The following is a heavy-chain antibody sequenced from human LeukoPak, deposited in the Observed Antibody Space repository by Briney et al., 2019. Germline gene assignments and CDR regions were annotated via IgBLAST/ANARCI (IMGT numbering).Heavy chain of an antibody. Sequence: GGPLKLSGEASGFTFSSYWMNWVRQAPGKGLVWVSRIASDGSSTTYADSVKGRFSISRDNAKNTLYLQMNSLRVEDTAVYYCARGRPHGNDYWGQGTLVTVSS. CDR1: GFTFSSYW. CDR3: ARGRPHGNDY. D-gene: IGHD4-23*01. J-gene: IGHJ4*02. V-gene: IGHV3-74*01. CDR2: IASDGSST.